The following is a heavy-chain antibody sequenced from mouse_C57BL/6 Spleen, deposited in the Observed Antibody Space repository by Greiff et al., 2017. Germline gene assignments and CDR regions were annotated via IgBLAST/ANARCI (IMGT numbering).Heavy chain of an antibody. V-gene: IGHV1-80*01. J-gene: IGHJ4*01. D-gene: IGHD2-4*01. CDR1: GYAFSSYW. CDR3: AGIYYDYDVDYAMDY. Sequence: QVQLQQSGAELVKPGASVKISCKASGYAFSSYWMNWVKQRPGKGLEWIGQIYPGDGDTNYNGKSKGKATLTADKSSSTAYMQLSSLTSEDSAVYFCAGIYYDYDVDYAMDYWGQGTSVTVSS. CDR2: IYPGDGDT.